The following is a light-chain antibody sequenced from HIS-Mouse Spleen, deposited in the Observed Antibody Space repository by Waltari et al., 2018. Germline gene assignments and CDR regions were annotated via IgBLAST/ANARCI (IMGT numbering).Light chain of an antibody. V-gene: IGLV2-23*01. J-gene: IGLJ3*02. CDR2: EGS. CDR1: SSDVGSYNL. Sequence: QSALTQPASVSGSPGQSITISCTGTSSDVGSYNLVSWYQHHAGKAPKLMIYEGSKRPSGVYNRFSGSKSGNAASLRFSGLQAGDEADYYCCSYAGSSTWVFGGGTKLTVL. CDR3: CSYAGSSTWV.